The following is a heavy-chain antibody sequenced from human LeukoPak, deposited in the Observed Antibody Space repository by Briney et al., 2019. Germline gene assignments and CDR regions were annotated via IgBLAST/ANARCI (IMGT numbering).Heavy chain of an antibody. CDR3: ARATLTGDYFDS. J-gene: IGHJ4*02. CDR1: GGSISSGKYY. CDR2: IYYSGST. Sequence: PSETLSLTCTVSGGSISSGKYYLSWIRQPPGKGLEWIGYIYYSGSTSYYPSLKSRVTISLDTSKNQFSLKLTSVTAADTAVYYCARATLTGDYFDSWGQGTLVTVSS. V-gene: IGHV4-30-4*01.